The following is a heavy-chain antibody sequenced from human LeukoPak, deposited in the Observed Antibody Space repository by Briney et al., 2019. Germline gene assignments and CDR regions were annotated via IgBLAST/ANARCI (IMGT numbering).Heavy chain of an antibody. Sequence: KPSETLSLTCTVSGYSISSGYYWGWIRQPPGKGLEWIGSIYHSGSTYYNPSLKSRVTISVDTSENQFSLKLSSVAAADTAVYYCARPQVVAGMDVWGKGTTVTVSS. D-gene: IGHD2-15*01. CDR3: ARPQVVAGMDV. CDR1: GYSISSGYY. CDR2: IYHSGST. V-gene: IGHV4-38-2*02. J-gene: IGHJ6*04.